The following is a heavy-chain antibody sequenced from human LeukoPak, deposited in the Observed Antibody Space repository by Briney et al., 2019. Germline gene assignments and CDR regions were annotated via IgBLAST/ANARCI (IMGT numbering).Heavy chain of an antibody. D-gene: IGHD3-22*01. V-gene: IGHV1-8*01. Sequence: ASVKVSCKASGYTFTSYDINWVRQATGQGLEWMGWMNPNSGNTGYAQKFQGRVTMTRNTSISTAYMELSSLRSEDTAVYYCARCGYGNYYYHYMDVWGKGTTVTVSS. CDR3: ARCGYGNYYYHYMDV. J-gene: IGHJ6*03. CDR1: GYTFTSYD. CDR2: MNPNSGNT.